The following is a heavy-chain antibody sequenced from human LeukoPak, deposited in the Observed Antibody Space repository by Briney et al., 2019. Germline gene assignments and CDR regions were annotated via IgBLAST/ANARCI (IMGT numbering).Heavy chain of an antibody. Sequence: GGSLRLSCAASGFTFSNYAMSWVRQAPGKGLEWGSAISGSGGTTYYADSVKGRFTISRDNSKDTLYLQMNSLRAEDTAVYYCAKGSAVAGYYFDYWGQGTLVTVSS. J-gene: IGHJ4*02. CDR3: AKGSAVAGYYFDY. V-gene: IGHV3-23*01. CDR1: GFTFSNYA. CDR2: ISGSGGTT. D-gene: IGHD6-19*01.